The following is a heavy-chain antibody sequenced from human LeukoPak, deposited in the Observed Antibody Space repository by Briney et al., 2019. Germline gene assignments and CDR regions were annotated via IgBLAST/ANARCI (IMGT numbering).Heavy chain of an antibody. CDR2: IFYTGNT. CDR3: SRHVNTFDY. J-gene: IGHJ4*02. Sequence: PSETLSLTCSVSGGSISSRNHYWGWIRQPPVKGLEWIGSIFYTGNTYYNPSLRSRVTMSVDTSKNHFSLNLSSVTAADMAVYYCSRHVNTFDYWGQGALVTVSS. CDR1: GGSISSRNHY. V-gene: IGHV4-39*01.